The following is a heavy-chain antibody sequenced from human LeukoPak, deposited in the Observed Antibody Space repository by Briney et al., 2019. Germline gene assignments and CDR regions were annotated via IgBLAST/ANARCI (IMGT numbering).Heavy chain of an antibody. J-gene: IGHJ4*02. Sequence: PSETLSLTCTVSGGSISSGTYYSNWIRQPPGKALEWIGHISYSGSTHYNPSLKSRATISEDTSKNQFSLKLTSVTDADTAVYYCARGGEGYNYVYWGQGTLVTVSS. CDR2: ISYSGST. D-gene: IGHD5-24*01. CDR3: ARGGEGYNYVY. V-gene: IGHV4-30-4*01. CDR1: GGSISSGTYY.